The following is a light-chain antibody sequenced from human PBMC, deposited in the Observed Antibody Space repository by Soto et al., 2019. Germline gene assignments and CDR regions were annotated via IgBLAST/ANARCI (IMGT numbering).Light chain of an antibody. CDR2: EVS. CDR3: MQSLHLPWT. V-gene: IGKV2D-29*01. Sequence: EIVMTQNPLSLSVTPGQPASISCKSSRSLLNTDGKTYVYWYQQKPGQPPQLLISEVSYRFSGVPDRFSGSGSGTDFTLKISRVQPEDVCVYYCMQSLHLPWTFGQGTKVE. J-gene: IGKJ1*01. CDR1: RSLLNTDGKTY.